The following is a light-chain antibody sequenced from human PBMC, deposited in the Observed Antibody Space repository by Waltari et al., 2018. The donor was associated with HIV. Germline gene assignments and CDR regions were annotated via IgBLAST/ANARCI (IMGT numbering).Light chain of an antibody. Sequence: DIQMTQSQSSLSASVGVRVTITCRTSQNVGTYLNWYHQKPGRGPSLLIYGATTLQRGVPSRFIGRGSGTDFTLTITSIQAEDFATYFCQQTFIGPLTFGGGTKL. V-gene: IGKV1-39*01. CDR2: GAT. J-gene: IGKJ4*01. CDR1: QNVGTY. CDR3: QQTFIGPLT.